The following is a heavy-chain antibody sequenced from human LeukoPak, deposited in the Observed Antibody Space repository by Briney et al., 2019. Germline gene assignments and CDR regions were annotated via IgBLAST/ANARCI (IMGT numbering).Heavy chain of an antibody. D-gene: IGHD3-10*01. Sequence: GGSLRLSCAASGFTFSSYALHWVRQAPGKGLEWVALISYDESNKYYADSVKGRFTISRDNSNSALHLQMNSLKPADTAVYYCASGHPYYSGSYNYFDFWGQGTLVTVSS. CDR1: GFTFSSYA. CDR3: ASGHPYYSGSYNYFDF. CDR2: ISYDESNK. V-gene: IGHV3-30-3*01. J-gene: IGHJ4*02.